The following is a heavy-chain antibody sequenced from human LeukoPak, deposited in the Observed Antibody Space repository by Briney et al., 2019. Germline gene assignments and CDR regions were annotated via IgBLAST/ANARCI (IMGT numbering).Heavy chain of an antibody. J-gene: IGHJ4*02. CDR1: GFTFSSYA. D-gene: IGHD2-2*01. CDR3: AKGQTGPVVPAANFKN. V-gene: IGHV3-23*01. Sequence: TGGSLRLSCAASGFTFSSYAMSWVRQAPGKGLEWVSAISGSGGSTYYADSVKGRFTISRDNSKNTLYLQMNSLRAEDTAVYYCAKGQTGPVVPAANFKNWGQGTLVTVSS. CDR2: ISGSGGST.